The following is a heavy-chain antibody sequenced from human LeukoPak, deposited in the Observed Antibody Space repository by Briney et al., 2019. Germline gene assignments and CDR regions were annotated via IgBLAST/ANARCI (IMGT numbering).Heavy chain of an antibody. D-gene: IGHD3-10*01. J-gene: IGHJ4*02. Sequence: VQPGGSLRLSCAPSGFTFSSSNMHWVRQSPGKGLEWLALISYDGTKTYYAESVKGRFTVSRDNSKNMLFLQMNSLTAEDTAIYYCEREWFGESNWGQGARVTVSS. CDR2: ISYDGTKT. CDR3: EREWFGESN. CDR1: GFTFSSSN. V-gene: IGHV3-30*04.